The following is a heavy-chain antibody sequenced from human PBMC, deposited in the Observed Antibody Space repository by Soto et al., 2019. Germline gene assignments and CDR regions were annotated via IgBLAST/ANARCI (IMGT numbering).Heavy chain of an antibody. CDR1: GFTFTSSA. CDR3: AADSHYDFWSGYRGYYYYGMDV. Sequence: SVKVSCRASGFTFTSSAVQRVRQARGQRLEWIGWIVVGSGNTNYAQKFQERVTITRDMSTSIAYMELSSLRSEDTAVYYCAADSHYDFWSGYRGYYYYGMDVWGQGTTVTVSS. J-gene: IGHJ6*02. CDR2: IVVGSGNT. D-gene: IGHD3-3*01. V-gene: IGHV1-58*01.